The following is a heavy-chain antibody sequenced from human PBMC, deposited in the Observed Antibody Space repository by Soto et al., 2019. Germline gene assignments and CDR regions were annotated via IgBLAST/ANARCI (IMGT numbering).Heavy chain of an antibody. CDR3: ARVEGDIVVVVAQGENWFDP. CDR2: ISAYNGNT. V-gene: IGHV1-18*01. J-gene: IGHJ5*02. D-gene: IGHD2-15*01. CDR1: GYTFTSYG. Sequence: QVQLVQSGAEVKKPGASVKVSCKASGYTFTSYGISWVRQAPGQGLEWMGWISAYNGNTNYEQNIQGRVTVTTNTSPSTAYMELRSLRSDDTAVYYCARVEGDIVVVVAQGENWFDPWGQGTLVTVSS.